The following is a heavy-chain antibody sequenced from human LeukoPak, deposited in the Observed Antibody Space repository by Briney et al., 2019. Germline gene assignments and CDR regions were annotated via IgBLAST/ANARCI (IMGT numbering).Heavy chain of an antibody. CDR3: ARTDETAPAEDFQH. J-gene: IGHJ1*01. CDR1: GFSVSSNY. Sequence: PGGSLRLSCAASGFSVSSNYMSWVRQAPGKGLEWVSVIYSGGSTYYADSVKGRFTISRGNSKNTLYLQMKSLRAEDTAVYYCARTDETAPAEDFQHWGQGTLVTVSS. CDR2: IYSGGST. V-gene: IGHV3-53*01. D-gene: IGHD2-21*02.